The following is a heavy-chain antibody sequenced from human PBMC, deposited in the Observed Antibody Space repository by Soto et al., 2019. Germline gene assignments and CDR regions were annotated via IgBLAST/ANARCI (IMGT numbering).Heavy chain of an antibody. D-gene: IGHD3-16*02. CDR2: MNPNSGNT. CDR3: ARRGGWGLGELSLRSAYGMDV. V-gene: IGHV1-8*01. J-gene: IGHJ6*02. Sequence: ASVKVSCKASGYTFTSYDINWVRQATGQGLEWMGWMNPNSGNTGYAQKFQGRVTMTRNTSISTAYMELSSLRSADTAVYYCARRGGWGLGELSLRSAYGMDVWGQGTTVTVSS. CDR1: GYTFTSYD.